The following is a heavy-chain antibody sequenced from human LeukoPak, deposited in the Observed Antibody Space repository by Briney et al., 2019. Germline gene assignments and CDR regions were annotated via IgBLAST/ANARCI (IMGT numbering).Heavy chain of an antibody. CDR2: ISYDGSNK. D-gene: IGHD3-10*01. J-gene: IGHJ6*04. CDR1: GFTFSNHG. CDR3: AKDLRAVGMVRGVGYYYYGMDV. V-gene: IGHV3-30*18. Sequence: GGSLRLSCAASGFTFSNHGMHWVRQAPGKGLEWVAVISYDGSNKYYADAVKGRFTISRDNSKNPLDLQMNSLRVEDTAVYYCAKDLRAVGMVRGVGYYYYGMDVWGKGTTVTVSP.